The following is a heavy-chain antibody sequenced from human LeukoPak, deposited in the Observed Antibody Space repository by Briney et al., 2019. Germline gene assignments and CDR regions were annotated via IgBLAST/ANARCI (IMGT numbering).Heavy chain of an antibody. D-gene: IGHD4-17*01. CDR2: IYYSGST. CDR1: GGSISSYY. J-gene: IGHJ4*02. V-gene: IGHV4-59*01. Sequence: PSETLSLTCTVSGGSISSYYWSWIRQPPGKGLEWIGYIYYSGSTNYNPSLKSRVTISVDTSKNQFSLKLSSVTAADTAVYYCAGEPTDYGDFAFDYWGQGTLVTVSS. CDR3: AGEPTDYGDFAFDY.